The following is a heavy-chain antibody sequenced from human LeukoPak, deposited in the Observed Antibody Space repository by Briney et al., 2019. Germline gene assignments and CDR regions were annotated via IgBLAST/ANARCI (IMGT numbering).Heavy chain of an antibody. Sequence: PGGSLRLSCAASGFTFSSHGMNWVRQAPGKGLEWVSGIRGDGVTTYYADSVKGRFTISRDNSKNTLYLQMNSLRAEDTAVYYCAKEDFENYDSSGGAFDIWGQGTMVTVSS. D-gene: IGHD3-22*01. J-gene: IGHJ3*02. CDR3: AKEDFENYDSSGGAFDI. CDR2: IRGDGVTT. CDR1: GFTFSSHG. V-gene: IGHV3-23*01.